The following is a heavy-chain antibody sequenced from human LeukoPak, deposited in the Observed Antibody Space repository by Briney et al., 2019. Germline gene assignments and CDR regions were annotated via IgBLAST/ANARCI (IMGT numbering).Heavy chain of an antibody. V-gene: IGHV3-30*02. CDR1: GFTFSSYG. D-gene: IGHD3-3*01. CDR2: IRYDGSNK. CDR3: AKDLYDFWSGYYTFFDY. J-gene: IGHJ4*02. Sequence: GGSLRLSCAAPGFTFSSYGMHWVRQAPGKGLEWVAFIRYDGSNKYYADSVRGRFTISRDNSKNTLYLQMNSLRAEDTAVYYCAKDLYDFWSGYYTFFDYWGQGTLVTVSS.